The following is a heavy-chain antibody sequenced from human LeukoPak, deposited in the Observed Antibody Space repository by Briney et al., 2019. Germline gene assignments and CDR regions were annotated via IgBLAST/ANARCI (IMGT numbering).Heavy chain of an antibody. V-gene: IGHV4-4*02. CDR3: ARTTEGGYTYGYFYYYYMDV. CDR2: IYYSGST. Sequence: SGTLSLTCAVSGGSISSSNWWNWVRQPPGKGLEWIGYIYYSGSTNYNPSLKSRVTISVDTSKNQFSLKLTSVTAADTAVYYCARTTEGGYTYGYFYYYYMDVWGKGTTVTISS. CDR1: GGSISSSNW. D-gene: IGHD5-18*01. J-gene: IGHJ6*03.